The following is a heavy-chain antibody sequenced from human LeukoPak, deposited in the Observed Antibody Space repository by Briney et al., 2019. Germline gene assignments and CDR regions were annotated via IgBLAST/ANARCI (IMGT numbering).Heavy chain of an antibody. D-gene: IGHD4-11*01. J-gene: IGHJ4*02. Sequence: SHTLSLTCAISGDSVPRKSAAWDWLRQSPSRGLEWLGRTYYRSKWYNGYAVSVKSRITINPDTSKNQFSLQLNSVTPEDTAVYYCAREGMTTVTTLLDYWGQGTLVSVSS. CDR3: AREGMTTVTTLLDY. CDR1: GDSVPRKSAA. CDR2: TYYRSKWYN. V-gene: IGHV6-1*01.